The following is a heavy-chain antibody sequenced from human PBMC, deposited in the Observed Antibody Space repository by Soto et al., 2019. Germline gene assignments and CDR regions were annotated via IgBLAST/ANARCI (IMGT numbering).Heavy chain of an antibody. V-gene: IGHV4-59*08. D-gene: IGHD1-26*01. CDR3: ARSGGSYSLYYFDY. J-gene: IGHJ4*01. CDR1: GGSIGRYY. Sequence: QVQLQESGTGLVKPSETLSLTCTVSGGSIGRYYWCWFRQSPGKGLEWIGYIYYSGSSDYNPSLMRRVTISVDSSKIQFSLRLSSVTAADTAVYYCARSGGSYSLYYFDYWGHGTLVTVSS. CDR2: IYYSGSS.